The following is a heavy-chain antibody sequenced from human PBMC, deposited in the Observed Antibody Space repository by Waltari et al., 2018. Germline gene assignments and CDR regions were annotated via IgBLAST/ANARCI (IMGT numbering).Heavy chain of an antibody. CDR2: IYYIAGT. Sequence: QLQLQESGPGLVKPSETLSLTCTVSGGSISSSSYYWGWIRQPPGKGLEWIGSIYYIAGTYYIPSLKSRVTISVDTSKNQFSLKLSSVTAADTAVYYCARQVQRYSSGWYYFDYWGQGTLVTVSS. CDR1: GGSISSSSYY. D-gene: IGHD6-19*01. J-gene: IGHJ4*02. V-gene: IGHV4-39*01. CDR3: ARQVQRYSSGWYYFDY.